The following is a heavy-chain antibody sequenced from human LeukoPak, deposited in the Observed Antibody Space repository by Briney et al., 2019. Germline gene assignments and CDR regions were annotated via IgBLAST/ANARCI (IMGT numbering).Heavy chain of an antibody. J-gene: IGHJ4*02. V-gene: IGHV3-53*01. CDR3: ARDGDSYDYVPFDY. CDR1: GFTVSSNY. Sequence: PGGSLRLSCAASGFTVSSNYMSWVRQAPGKGLGWVSVIYSGGSTYYADSVKGRFTISRDNSKNTLYLQMNSLRAEDTAVYYCARDGDSYDYVPFDYWGQGTLVTVSS. CDR2: IYSGGST. D-gene: IGHD3-16*01.